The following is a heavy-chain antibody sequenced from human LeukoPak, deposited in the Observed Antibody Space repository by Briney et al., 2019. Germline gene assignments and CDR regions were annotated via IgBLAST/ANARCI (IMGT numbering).Heavy chain of an antibody. Sequence: SETLSLTCTVSGGSISSYYWSWIRQPPGKGLEWIGYFYHSGITKYNPSLKSRVTISVDTSKNQFSLKLSSVTAADTAIYYCASQRYTSGRFDCWGQGTQVTVSS. V-gene: IGHV4-59*08. CDR2: FYHSGIT. CDR3: ASQRYTSGRFDC. CDR1: GGSISSYY. D-gene: IGHD6-25*01. J-gene: IGHJ4*02.